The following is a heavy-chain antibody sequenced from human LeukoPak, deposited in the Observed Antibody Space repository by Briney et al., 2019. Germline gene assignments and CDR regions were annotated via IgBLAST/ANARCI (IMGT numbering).Heavy chain of an antibody. D-gene: IGHD6-13*01. CDR3: ARDSAAAGRNSYYYYYGMDV. CDR1: GYTFTSYY. CDR2: INPSGGST. J-gene: IGHJ6*02. Sequence: ASVKVSCKASGYTFTSYYMHWVRQAPGQGLEWMGIINPSGGSTSYAQKFQGRVTMTRDTSTSTAYMELSSLRSEDTAVYYCARDSAAAGRNSYYYYYGMDVWGQGTTVTVSS. V-gene: IGHV1-46*01.